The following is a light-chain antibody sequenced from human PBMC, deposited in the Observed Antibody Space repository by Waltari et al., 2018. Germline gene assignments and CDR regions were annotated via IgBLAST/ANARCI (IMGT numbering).Light chain of an antibody. CDR3: SSYTSSSSPVV. J-gene: IGLJ2*01. Sequence: QSALTQPASVSGSPGQSIPISCTPTSSYVGGYNHVTWYQQHPGKAPKLIIYEVSNRPSGVSNRFSGSKSDNTASLTISGLQAEDEADYYCSSYTSSSSPVVFGGGTKLTVL. CDR1: SSYVGGYNH. CDR2: EVS. V-gene: IGLV2-14*01.